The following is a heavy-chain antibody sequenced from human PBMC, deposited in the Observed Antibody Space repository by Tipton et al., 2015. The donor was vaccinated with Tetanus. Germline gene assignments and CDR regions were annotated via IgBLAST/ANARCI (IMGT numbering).Heavy chain of an antibody. D-gene: IGHD2-15*01. Sequence: SLRLSCAASGFSFSRDPMSWVRQAPGKGLEWVAVIPFDGRNERYADSVKGRFIISRDNSKNTLYLQMNSLRPEDTAVYYCAKEFQRARIRFFDSWGQGTQVTASS. CDR1: GFSFSRDP. J-gene: IGHJ4*02. CDR3: AKEFQRARIRFFDS. CDR2: IPFDGRNE. V-gene: IGHV3-30*18.